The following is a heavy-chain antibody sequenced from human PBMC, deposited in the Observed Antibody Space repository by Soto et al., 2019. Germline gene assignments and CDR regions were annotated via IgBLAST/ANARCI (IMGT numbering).Heavy chain of an antibody. D-gene: IGHD3-10*01. CDR2: ISKSGDST. J-gene: IGHJ4*02. V-gene: IGHV3-23*01. CDR3: AKGSFGFDY. Sequence: GGSLGLSCAASGVTLTSYAMTWVRQVPGEGLQWVSSISKSGDSTYYADSVKGRFTTSRDNSKNTLYLQMNSLRAEDTAIYYCAKGSFGFDYWGQGTLVTVPS. CDR1: GVTLTSYA.